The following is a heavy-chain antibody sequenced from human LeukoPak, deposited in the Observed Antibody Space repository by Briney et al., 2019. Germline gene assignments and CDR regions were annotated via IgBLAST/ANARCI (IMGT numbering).Heavy chain of an antibody. Sequence: GGSLRLSCAASGFTFSSYEMNWVRQAPGKGLEWISYLSASGSTTYYADSVEGRFTIPRDNARNSLYLQMNSLRPEDTAVYYCARDSGGNSAYDYYFDYWGQGSLVTVSS. D-gene: IGHD5-12*01. J-gene: IGHJ4*02. CDR2: LSASGSTT. CDR3: ARDSGGNSAYDYYFDY. CDR1: GFTFSSYE. V-gene: IGHV3-48*03.